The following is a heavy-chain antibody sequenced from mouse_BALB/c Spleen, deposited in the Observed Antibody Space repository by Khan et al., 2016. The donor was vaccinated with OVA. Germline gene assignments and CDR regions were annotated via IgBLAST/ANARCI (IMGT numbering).Heavy chain of an antibody. CDR2: ISSGGTP. D-gene: IGHD2-14*01. Sequence: EVNLVESGGGLVKPGGSLKLSCAASGFTFSSYVMSWVRQTPEKRLAWVASISSGGTPYYPDSVKGRFTISRDNAMNILYLQMSSLRSEDTAIYYCTREAYRYDEYYFDYWGQGTTLTVSS. J-gene: IGHJ2*01. CDR3: TREAYRYDEYYFDY. V-gene: IGHV5-6-5*01. CDR1: GFTFSSYV.